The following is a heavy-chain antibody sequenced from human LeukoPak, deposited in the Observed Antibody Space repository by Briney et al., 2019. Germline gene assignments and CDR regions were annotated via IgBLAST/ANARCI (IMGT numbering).Heavy chain of an antibody. CDR3: ARVRCSGGSCPYYYYYYYMDV. CDR1: GGSISSGSYY. Sequence: SETLSLTCTVSGGSISSGSYYWAWIRQPPGKGLEWIGSIHYSGSTYYNPSLQSRVTISIDTSKNQFSLKLRFVTAADTAVYYCARVRCSGGSCPYYYYYYYMDVWGKGTTVTVSS. CDR2: IHYSGST. J-gene: IGHJ6*03. V-gene: IGHV4-39*07. D-gene: IGHD2-15*01.